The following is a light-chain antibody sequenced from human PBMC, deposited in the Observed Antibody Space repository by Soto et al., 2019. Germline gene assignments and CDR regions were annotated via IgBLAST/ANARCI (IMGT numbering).Light chain of an antibody. CDR1: SSDVGGYNY. Sequence: QSVLTQPASVSGSPGQSIAISCTGSSSDVGGYNYVSWYQQHPGKAPKLMIYDVSYRPSGVSDRFSGSKSGNTASLTISGLQPEDEAEYYCSSYTSSSTVLFGGGTKVTVL. J-gene: IGLJ2*01. CDR3: SSYTSSSTVL. CDR2: DVS. V-gene: IGLV2-14*01.